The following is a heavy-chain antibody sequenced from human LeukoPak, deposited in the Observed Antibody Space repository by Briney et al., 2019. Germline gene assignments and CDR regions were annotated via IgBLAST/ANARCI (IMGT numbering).Heavy chain of an antibody. V-gene: IGHV3-66*01. J-gene: IGHJ4*02. CDR3: ARDRGYSYGYFNY. Sequence: PGGSLRLSCAASEFSVGSNYMTWVRQAPGKGLEWVSLIYSGGSTYYADSVKGRFTISRDNSKNTLYLQMNSLRAEDTAVYYCARDRGYSYGYFNYWGQGTLVTVSS. CDR2: IYSGGST. D-gene: IGHD5-18*01. CDR1: EFSVGSNY.